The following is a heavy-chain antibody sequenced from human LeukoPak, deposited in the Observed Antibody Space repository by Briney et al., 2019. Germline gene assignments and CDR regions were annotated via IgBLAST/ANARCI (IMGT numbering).Heavy chain of an antibody. CDR1: GYTFTDYY. Sequence: WASVKVSCKASGYTFTDYYMHWVRQAPGQGLEWMGRINPNSGGTNYAQKFQGRVTMTRDTSISTAYMELRSLRSDDTAVYYCARDIVVVPAASPYYYYYGMDVWGQGTTVTVSS. V-gene: IGHV1-2*06. J-gene: IGHJ6*02. CDR3: ARDIVVVPAASPYYYYYGMDV. CDR2: INPNSGGT. D-gene: IGHD2-2*01.